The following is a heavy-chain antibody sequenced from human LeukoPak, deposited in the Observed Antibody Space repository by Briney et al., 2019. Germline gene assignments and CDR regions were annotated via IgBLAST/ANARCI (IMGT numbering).Heavy chain of an antibody. Sequence: ASVKVSCKASGYTFTSYGISWVRQAPGQGLEWMGWISAYNGNTNYAQKLQGRVTMTTDTSTSTAYMELRSLRSDDTAVYYCARDRDNTYYDSSGHDYWGQGTLVTVTS. CDR3: ARDRDNTYYDSSGHDY. D-gene: IGHD3-22*01. CDR1: GYTFTSYG. V-gene: IGHV1-18*01. J-gene: IGHJ4*02. CDR2: ISAYNGNT.